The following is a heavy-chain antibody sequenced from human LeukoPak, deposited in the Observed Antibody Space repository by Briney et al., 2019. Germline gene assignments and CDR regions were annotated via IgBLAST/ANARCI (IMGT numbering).Heavy chain of an antibody. Sequence: SEALSLTCIVSGGSINSYYWSWIRQPPGKGLEWIAYIDNSGNTNYNPSLKSRVTIPVDTSRNEFSLKVTYVPAADTAVYYCARHLAARLGGARFSDYWGQGTLVTVSS. CDR3: ARHLAARLGGARFSDY. J-gene: IGHJ4*02. CDR2: IDNSGNT. CDR1: GGSINSYY. D-gene: IGHD2-21*01. V-gene: IGHV4-59*08.